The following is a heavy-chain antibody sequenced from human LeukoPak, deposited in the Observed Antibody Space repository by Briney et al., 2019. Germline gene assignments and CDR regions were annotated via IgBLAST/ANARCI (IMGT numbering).Heavy chain of an antibody. J-gene: IGHJ4*02. Sequence: SETLSLTCTVSGGSISSSSYYWGWIRQPPGKGLEWIGSINYSGSTYYNPSLKSRVTISIDTSKNQFSLKLSSVTAADTAVYYCARLVGDHRGKFDYWGQGTLVTGSS. D-gene: IGHD1-26*01. V-gene: IGHV4-39*07. CDR3: ARLVGDHRGKFDY. CDR2: INYSGST. CDR1: GGSISSSSYY.